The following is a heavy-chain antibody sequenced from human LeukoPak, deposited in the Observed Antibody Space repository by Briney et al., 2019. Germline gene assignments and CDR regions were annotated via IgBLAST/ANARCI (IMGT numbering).Heavy chain of an antibody. V-gene: IGHV1-24*01. CDR3: ATPLSPFRWFDH. J-gene: IGHJ5*02. Sequence: VASVTVSCKVSGYTLTELSMHWVRQAPGKGLEWMGGFDPEDGETIYAQKFQGRVTMTEDTSTDTAYMELSSLRSEDTAVYYCATPLSPFRWFDHWGQGTLVTVSS. CDR2: FDPEDGET. D-gene: IGHD3-16*01. CDR1: GYTLTELS.